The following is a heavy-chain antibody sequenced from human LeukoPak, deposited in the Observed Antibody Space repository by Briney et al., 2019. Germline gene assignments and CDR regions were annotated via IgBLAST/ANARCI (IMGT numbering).Heavy chain of an antibody. CDR2: ISYTGST. CDR1: VGSLSTYY. Sequence: SETLSLTCTVSVGSLSTYYWNWLRQPPGKGREWMGYISYTGSTNYSPSPKSRVTMSADTSKNQFSLKLSSVTAADTAVYYCARLRELAALHDALDIWGQGTMVTVCS. CDR3: ARLRELAALHDALDI. V-gene: IGHV4-59*08. D-gene: IGHD5-24*01. J-gene: IGHJ3*02.